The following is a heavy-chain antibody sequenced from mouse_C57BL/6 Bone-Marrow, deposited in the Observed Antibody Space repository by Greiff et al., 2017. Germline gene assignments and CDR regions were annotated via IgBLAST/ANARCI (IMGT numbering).Heavy chain of an antibody. CDR1: GYAFTNYL. Sequence: QVQLQQSGAELVRPGTSVKVSCKASGYAFTNYLIEWVKQRPGQGLEWIGVIDPGSGGTNYNEKFKGKATLTADKSSSTAYMQLSSLTSEDSAVYCGANHYYAGSDYVDYWGQGTTLTVSS. D-gene: IGHD1-1*01. V-gene: IGHV1-54*01. CDR3: ANHYYAGSDYVDY. J-gene: IGHJ2*01. CDR2: IDPGSGGT.